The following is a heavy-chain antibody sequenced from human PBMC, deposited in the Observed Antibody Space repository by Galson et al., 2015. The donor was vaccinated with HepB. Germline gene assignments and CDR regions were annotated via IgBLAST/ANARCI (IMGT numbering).Heavy chain of an antibody. J-gene: IGHJ3*02. V-gene: IGHV1-8*01. CDR1: GYTFTSYD. D-gene: IGHD2-2*02. CDR3: ARGVVPAAIRRGGAFDI. CDR2: MNPNSGNT. Sequence: SVKVSCKASGYTFTSYDINWVRQATGQGLEWMGWMNPNSGNTGYAQKFQGRVTMTRNTSISTAYMELSSLRSEDTAVYYCARGVVPAAIRRGGAFDIWGQGTMVTVSS.